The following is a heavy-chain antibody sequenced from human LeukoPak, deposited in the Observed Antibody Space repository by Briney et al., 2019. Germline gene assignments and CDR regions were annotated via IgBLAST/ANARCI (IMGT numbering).Heavy chain of an antibody. V-gene: IGHV3-30*18. Sequence: GGSLRLSCATSGFTFSNYGIHWVRQAPGKGLEWVAVVSSDGIVQHYADSVKGRFTISRDNSKKTLYLQMNSLRGDDAAVYHCVKEGTAHASSWYDYWGQGTLVTVSS. D-gene: IGHD6-13*01. CDR1: GFTFSNYG. J-gene: IGHJ4*02. CDR3: VKEGTAHASSWYDY. CDR2: VSSDGIVQ.